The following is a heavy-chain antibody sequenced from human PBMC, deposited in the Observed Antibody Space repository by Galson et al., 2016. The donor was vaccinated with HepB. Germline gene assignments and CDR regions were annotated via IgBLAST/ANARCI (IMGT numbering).Heavy chain of an antibody. Sequence: ETLSLTCTVSGGSVSSDNYYWTWIRQPPGKGLEWIGFSQHSGNTNCNPSLKSRVTISVDTSKNQFSLKMTSVTAADTAVYYCARDQNGSYMAYWGLGTLVPSPQ. CDR1: GGSVSSDNYY. D-gene: IGHD1-26*01. V-gene: IGHV4-61*01. J-gene: IGHJ4*02. CDR2: SQHSGNT. CDR3: ARDQNGSYMAY.